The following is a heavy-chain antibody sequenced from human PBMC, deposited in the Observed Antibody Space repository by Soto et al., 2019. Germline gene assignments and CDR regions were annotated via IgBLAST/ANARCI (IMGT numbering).Heavy chain of an antibody. CDR3: ARSTPLYYDSSGSPLDY. D-gene: IGHD3-22*01. Sequence: ASVKVSCKASGYTFTSYAMHWVRQAPGQRLEWMGWINAGNGNTKYSQKFQGRVTITRDTSASTAYMELSSLRSEDTAVYYCARSTPLYYDSSGSPLDYWGQATLVTVSS. V-gene: IGHV1-3*01. CDR1: GYTFTSYA. J-gene: IGHJ4*02. CDR2: INAGNGNT.